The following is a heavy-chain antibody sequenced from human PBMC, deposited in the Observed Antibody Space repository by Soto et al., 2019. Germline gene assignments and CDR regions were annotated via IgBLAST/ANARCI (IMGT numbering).Heavy chain of an antibody. Sequence: GASVKVSCKASGYTFTSYGISWVRQAPGQGLEWMGWISAYNGNTNYAQKLQGRVTMTTDTSTSTAYMELRSLRSDDTAVYYCATKEGYCSSTSCYGHLYYWGQGTLVTVSS. CDR2: ISAYNGNT. J-gene: IGHJ4*02. V-gene: IGHV1-18*01. D-gene: IGHD2-2*01. CDR1: GYTFTSYG. CDR3: ATKEGYCSSTSCYGHLYY.